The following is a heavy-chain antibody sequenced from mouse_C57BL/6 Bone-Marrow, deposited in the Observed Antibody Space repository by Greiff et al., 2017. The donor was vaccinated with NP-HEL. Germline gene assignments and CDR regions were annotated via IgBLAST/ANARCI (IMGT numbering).Heavy chain of an antibody. CDR2: IDPSDSYT. CDR1: GYTFTSYW. V-gene: IGHV1-50*01. Sequence: QVQLQQPGAELVKPGASVKLSCKASGYTFTSYWMQWVKQRPGQGLEWIGEIDPSDSYTNYNQKFKGKAPLTVDTSSSTAYMQLSRRTSEDSAVYDWARGGGYDDLDYWGQGTTLTVSS. CDR3: ARGGGYDDLDY. D-gene: IGHD2-2*01. J-gene: IGHJ2*01.